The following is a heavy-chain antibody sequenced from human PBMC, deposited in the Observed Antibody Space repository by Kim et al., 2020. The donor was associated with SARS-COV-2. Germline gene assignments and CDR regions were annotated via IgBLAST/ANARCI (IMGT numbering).Heavy chain of an antibody. J-gene: IGHJ4*02. D-gene: IGHD6-13*01. CDR1: GFTFSSYA. CDR3: ARDQNSGGSSWPRG. V-gene: IGHV3-30*04. CDR2: ISYDGSNK. Sequence: GGSLRLSCAASGFTFSSYAMHWVRQAPGKGLEWVAVISYDGSNKYYADSVKGRFTISRDNSKNTLYLQMNSLRAEDTAVYYCARDQNSGGSSWPRGWGQGTLVTVSS.